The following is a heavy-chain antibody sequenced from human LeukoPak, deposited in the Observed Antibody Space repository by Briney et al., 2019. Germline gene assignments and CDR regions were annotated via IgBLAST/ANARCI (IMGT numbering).Heavy chain of an antibody. CDR1: GFTFSSYD. D-gene: IGHD6-13*01. V-gene: IGHV3-23*01. CDR3: AINNSSWHYYYYYGMDV. Sequence: GGSLRLSCAASGFTFSSYDMSWVRQAPGKGLEWVSAISGSGGSTYYADSVKGRFTISRDNSKNTLYLQMNSLRAEDTAVYYCAINNSSWHYYYYYGMDVWGQGTTVTVSS. CDR2: ISGSGGST. J-gene: IGHJ6*02.